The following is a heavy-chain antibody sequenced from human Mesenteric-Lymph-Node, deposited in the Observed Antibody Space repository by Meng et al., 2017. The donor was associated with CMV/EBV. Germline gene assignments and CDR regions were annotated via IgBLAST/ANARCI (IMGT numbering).Heavy chain of an antibody. CDR1: GFTFSHYA. J-gene: IGHJ4*02. Sequence: VSGFTFSHYAVGWVRQAPGKGLEWVSSISGSGTTYYADSVKGRFIMSRDNSKNTLHLLMNGLTAEDTAVYYCARRLGAVTATYFDYWGQGTLVTVSS. CDR3: ARRLGAVTATYFDY. V-gene: IGHV3-23*01. CDR2: ISGSGTT. D-gene: IGHD1-26*01.